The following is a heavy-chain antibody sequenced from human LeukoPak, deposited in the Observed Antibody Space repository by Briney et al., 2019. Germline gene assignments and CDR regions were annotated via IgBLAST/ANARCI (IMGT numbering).Heavy chain of an antibody. D-gene: IGHD3-10*01. CDR3: ARHGVLYYYYYMDV. CDR2: INHSGST. Sequence: SETLSLTCAVYGGSFSGYYWSWIRQPPGKGLEWIGEINHSGSTNYNPSLKSRVTILVDTSKNQFPLKLNSVTAADTAVYYCARHGVLYYYYYMDVWGKGTTVTISS. V-gene: IGHV4-34*01. J-gene: IGHJ6*03. CDR1: GGSFSGYY.